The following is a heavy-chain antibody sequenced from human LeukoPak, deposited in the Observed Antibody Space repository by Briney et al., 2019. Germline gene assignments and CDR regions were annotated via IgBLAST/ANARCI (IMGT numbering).Heavy chain of an antibody. CDR3: ARVAAGIGFFQH. CDR1: GYTFTSYA. Sequence: ASVKVSCKASGYTFTSYAMHWVRQAPGQRLEWMGWINAGNGNTKYSQKFQGRVTITRDTSASTAYMELSSLRSEDTAVYYCARVAAGIGFFQHWGQGTLVTVSS. J-gene: IGHJ1*01. D-gene: IGHD6-13*01. CDR2: INAGNGNT. V-gene: IGHV1-3*01.